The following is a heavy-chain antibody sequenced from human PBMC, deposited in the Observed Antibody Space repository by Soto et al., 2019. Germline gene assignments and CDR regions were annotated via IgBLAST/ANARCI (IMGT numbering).Heavy chain of an antibody. CDR2: ITLVFVTA. V-gene: IGHV1-69*01. CDR1: GGTFRTYT. Sequence: QVQLVQSGAEVKKVGSSVKVSCKASGGTFRTYTISWVRQAPGQGLEWMGGITLVFVTADYAQKFQGRVTITAEESTSTAYMELRSLRSEDTAVYYCAREGGAPGAFDHWGQGTLVTVSS. CDR3: AREGGAPGAFDH. J-gene: IGHJ4*02. D-gene: IGHD7-27*01.